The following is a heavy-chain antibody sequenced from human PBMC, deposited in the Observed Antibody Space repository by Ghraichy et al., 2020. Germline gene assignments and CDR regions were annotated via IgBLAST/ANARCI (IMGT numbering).Heavy chain of an antibody. V-gene: IGHV3-33*01. CDR3: ARDAREQQLVLLGYYYYMDV. CDR2: IWYDGSNK. Sequence: GGSLRLSCAASGFTFSSYGMHWVRQAPGKGLEWVAVIWYDGSNKYYADSVKGRFPISRDNSKNTLYLQRNSLRAEDTAVYYCARDAREQQLVLLGYYYYMDVWGKGTTVTVSS. CDR1: GFTFSSYG. D-gene: IGHD6-13*01. J-gene: IGHJ6*03.